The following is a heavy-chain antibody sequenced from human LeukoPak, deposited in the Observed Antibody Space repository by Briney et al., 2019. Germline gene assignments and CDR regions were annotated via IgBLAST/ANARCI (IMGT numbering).Heavy chain of an antibody. Sequence: SETLSLXCAVYGGSFSGYYWSWIRQPPGKGLEWIGEINHSGSTNYNPSLKSRVTISVDTSKNQFSLKLSSATAADTAVYYCARGGMYSSYSYWGQGTLVTVSS. CDR3: ARGGMYSSYSY. V-gene: IGHV4-34*01. CDR1: GGSFSGYY. D-gene: IGHD6-19*01. J-gene: IGHJ4*02. CDR2: INHSGST.